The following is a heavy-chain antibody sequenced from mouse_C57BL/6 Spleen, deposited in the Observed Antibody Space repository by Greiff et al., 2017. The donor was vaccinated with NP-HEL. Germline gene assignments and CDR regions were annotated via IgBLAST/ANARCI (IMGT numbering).Heavy chain of an antibody. Sequence: VQLQQPGAELVKPGASVKLSCKASGYTFTSYWMHWVKQRPGQGLEWIGMFHPNSGSTNYNEKFKSKATLTVDKSSSTAYMQRSSLSSEDSAVYYCARSPHYYGSSLWYFDVWGTGTTVPVSS. D-gene: IGHD1-1*01. CDR3: ARSPHYYGSSLWYFDV. J-gene: IGHJ1*03. V-gene: IGHV1-64*01. CDR1: GYTFTSYW. CDR2: FHPNSGST.